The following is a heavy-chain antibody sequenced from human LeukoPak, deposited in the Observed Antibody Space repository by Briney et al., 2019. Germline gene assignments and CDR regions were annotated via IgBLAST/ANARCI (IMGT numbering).Heavy chain of an antibody. D-gene: IGHD2-2*01. CDR2: MTFSDDSI. CDR1: GFTFSSFA. CDR3: AKDTIVVVPAASYYYGMDV. V-gene: IGHV3-23*01. J-gene: IGHJ6*02. Sequence: GGSLRLSCAASGFTFSSFAMSWVRQAPGKGLEWVSEMTFSDDSIDYADSVKGRFTISRDNSRNTLYLQMNSLRAEDTAVYYCAKDTIVVVPAASYYYGMDVWGQGTTVTVSS.